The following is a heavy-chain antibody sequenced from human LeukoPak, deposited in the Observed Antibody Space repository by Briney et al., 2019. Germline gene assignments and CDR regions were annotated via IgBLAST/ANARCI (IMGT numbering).Heavy chain of an antibody. J-gene: IGHJ4*02. V-gene: IGHV3-30*02. CDR1: GFKLSRNG. D-gene: IGHD3-22*01. CDR2: IRYDATKK. Sequence: PGGSLILSCAASGFKLSRNGMPWVRQAPGKGLEWVAFIRYDATKKFYGDSVRGRFTISRDDSKNTFYLQMNNLRQEDTAVYFFARDFDDLNGDYYYIPDFWGQGVLVTVSS. CDR3: ARDFDDLNGDYYYIPDF.